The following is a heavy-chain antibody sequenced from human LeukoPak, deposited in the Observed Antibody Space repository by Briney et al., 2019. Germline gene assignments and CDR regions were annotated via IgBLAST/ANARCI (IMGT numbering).Heavy chain of an antibody. D-gene: IGHD3-22*01. CDR2: INPSGGST. CDR3: ARDDYDDRSGYQHSTRNDY. Sequence: ASVKVSCKXSGYTFTSDYMHWVRQAPGQGLEWMGIINPSGGSTNYAQKFQGRVTMTRDTSTSTVYMELSSLRSEDTAVYYCARDDYDDRSGYQHSTRNDYWGQGTLVTVSS. CDR1: GYTFTSDY. V-gene: IGHV1-46*01. J-gene: IGHJ4*02.